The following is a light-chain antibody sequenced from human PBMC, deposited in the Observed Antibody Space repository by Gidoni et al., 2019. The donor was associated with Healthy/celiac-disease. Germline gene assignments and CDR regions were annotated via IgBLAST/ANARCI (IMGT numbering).Light chain of an antibody. Sequence: QSALPQPASVSGSPGQSITISCTGTSSDVGGYNYVFWYQQHPGKAPKLMIYEVSNRPSGVSNRFSGSKSGNTASLTISGLQAEDEDDYYCSSYTSSSTVVFGGGTKLTVL. CDR3: SSYTSSSTVV. CDR2: EVS. V-gene: IGLV2-14*01. CDR1: SSDVGGYNY. J-gene: IGLJ2*01.